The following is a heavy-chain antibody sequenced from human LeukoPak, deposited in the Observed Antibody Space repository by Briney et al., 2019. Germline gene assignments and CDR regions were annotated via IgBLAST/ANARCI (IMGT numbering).Heavy chain of an antibody. D-gene: IGHD6-13*01. J-gene: IGHJ4*02. CDR2: IYSGGNT. CDR3: ASGGVFSSSWNDN. Sequence: PGGSLRLSCAASGFTVSRNYMSWVRQAPGKGLEWFSVIYSGGNTDYADSVKGRFTISRDNSKNTLYLQMNSLRAEDTAVYYCASGGVFSSSWNDNWGQGTLVTVSS. CDR1: GFTVSRNY. V-gene: IGHV3-53*01.